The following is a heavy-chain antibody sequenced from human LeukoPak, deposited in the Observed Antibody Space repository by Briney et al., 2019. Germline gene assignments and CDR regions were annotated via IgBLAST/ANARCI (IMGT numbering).Heavy chain of an antibody. V-gene: IGHV3-30*18. CDR2: ISYDGSNK. Sequence: GRSLRLSCAASGFTFSSYGMHWVRQAPGKGLEWVAVISYDGSNKYYADSVKGRFTISRDNSKNTLYLQMNSLRAEDTAVYYCAKGITSPGYYLDYWGQGTLVTVSS. D-gene: IGHD3-16*01. CDR3: AKGITSPGYYLDY. CDR1: GFTFSSYG. J-gene: IGHJ4*02.